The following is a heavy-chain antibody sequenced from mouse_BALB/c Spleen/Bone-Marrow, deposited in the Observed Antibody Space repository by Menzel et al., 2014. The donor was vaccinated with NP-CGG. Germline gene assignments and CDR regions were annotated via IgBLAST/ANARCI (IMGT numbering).Heavy chain of an antibody. D-gene: IGHD2-4*01. CDR1: GFTFSDYY. J-gene: IGHJ2*01. Sequence: DVQLQESGGGLVQPGGSLKLSCATSGFTFSDYYMYWVRQTPEKRLEWVAYISNGGGSTYYPDTVKGRFTISRDNAKNTLYLQMSRLKSEDTAMYYCARHSDYDYFDYWGQGTTLTASS. CDR3: ARHSDYDYFDY. V-gene: IGHV5-12*02. CDR2: ISNGGGST.